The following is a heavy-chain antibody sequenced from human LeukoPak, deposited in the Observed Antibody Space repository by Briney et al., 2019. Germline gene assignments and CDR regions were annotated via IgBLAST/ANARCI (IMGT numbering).Heavy chain of an antibody. J-gene: IGHJ3*02. V-gene: IGHV1-18*01. CDR1: GGTFSNYA. Sequence: ASVKVSCKASGGTFSNYAISWVRQAPGQGLEWMGWISAYNGNTNYAQKLQGRVTMTTDTSTSTAYMELSSLRSEDTAVYYCASKTYDFWSGYYAFDIWGQGTMVTVSS. CDR3: ASKTYDFWSGYYAFDI. D-gene: IGHD3-3*01. CDR2: ISAYNGNT.